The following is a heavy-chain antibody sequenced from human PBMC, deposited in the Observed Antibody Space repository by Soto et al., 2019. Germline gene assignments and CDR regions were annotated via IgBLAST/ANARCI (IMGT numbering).Heavy chain of an antibody. CDR1: GGSINTYY. CDR2: IYTSWST. Sequence: SETLSLTCSVSGGSINTYYWNWIRQPAGQGLEWMGRIYTSWSTNYNPSLKSRVTMSVDTSKNQFSLKLSSVTAAHTAVYYCARGVYYYESSGYYYGLSWYFDLWGRGTLVTVSS. D-gene: IGHD3-22*01. V-gene: IGHV4-4*07. CDR3: ARGVYYYESSGYYYGLSWYFDL. J-gene: IGHJ2*01.